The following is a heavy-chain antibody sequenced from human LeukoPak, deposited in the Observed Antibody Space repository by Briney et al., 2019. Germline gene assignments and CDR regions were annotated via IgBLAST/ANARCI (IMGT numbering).Heavy chain of an antibody. Sequence: SETLSLTCTVSGGSISSSSYYWGWIRQPPGKGLEWIGSIYYSGSTYYNPSLKSRVTISVDTSKNQFSLKLSSVTAADTAVYYCARQRTAMANFDYWGQGTLVTASS. V-gene: IGHV4-39*01. CDR1: GGSISSSSYY. J-gene: IGHJ4*02. D-gene: IGHD5-18*01. CDR2: IYYSGST. CDR3: ARQRTAMANFDY.